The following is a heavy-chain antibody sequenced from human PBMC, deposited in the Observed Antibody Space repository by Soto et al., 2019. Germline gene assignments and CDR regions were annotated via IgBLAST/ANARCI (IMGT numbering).Heavy chain of an antibody. J-gene: IGHJ4*02. CDR3: ARRCSGSYYDY. CDR2: ISGSGGST. V-gene: IGHV3-23*01. D-gene: IGHD1-26*01. CDR1: GFTFSSYA. Sequence: EVQLLESGGGLVQPGGSLRLSCAASGFTFSSYAMRWVRQAPVKGLEWVSAISGSGGSTYYADSVKGRFTISRDNSKTTLYLQMNSLRAEDTAVYYCARRCSGSYYDYWGQGTLVTVSS.